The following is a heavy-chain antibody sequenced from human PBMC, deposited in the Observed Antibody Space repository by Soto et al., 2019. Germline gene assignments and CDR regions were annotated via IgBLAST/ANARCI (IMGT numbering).Heavy chain of an antibody. V-gene: IGHV4-4*02. CDR1: GDSITNSDW. CDR3: VRNGYYCLDI. J-gene: IGHJ6*02. Sequence: QIQLQESGPGLVKSSGTLSLTCTVSGDSITNSDWWSWVRQSPGKGLEWIGEIHHSGATNYNPSLKSLVTISVDKSTNHLSLKVSSVTAADTAVYYCVRNGYYCLDIWGRGTKVTVSS. CDR2: IHHSGAT.